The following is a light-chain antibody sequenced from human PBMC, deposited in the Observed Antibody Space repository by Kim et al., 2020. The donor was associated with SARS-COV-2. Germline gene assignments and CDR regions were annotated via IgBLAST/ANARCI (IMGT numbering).Light chain of an antibody. J-gene: IGLJ3*02. CDR3: AACDDSRSGVV. V-gene: IGLV1-47*01. Sequence: RVTSVCSGGNANIGSKAIYRCQQLAGTAPQVHVYRNGQRRSGVPERISASKSGASGSLAISGLRSEDEGDYYCAACDDSRSGVVFGGGTQLTVL. CDR2: RNG. CDR1: NANIGSKA.